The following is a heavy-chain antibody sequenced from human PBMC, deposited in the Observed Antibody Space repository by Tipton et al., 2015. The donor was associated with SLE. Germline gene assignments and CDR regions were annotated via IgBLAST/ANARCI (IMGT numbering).Heavy chain of an antibody. V-gene: IGHV4-59*11. Sequence: GLVKPSETLSVTCTVSGDSTGSHYWNWIRQSPGKGLEWLGFIFYSGSTKSNPSLDSRLTISLDTSDNRFSRIVNSVTSADTAVYYCAKYDWNSFQHWGQGVLVTVSS. CDR3: AKYDWNSFQH. CDR2: IFYSGST. CDR1: GDSTGSHY. J-gene: IGHJ1*01. D-gene: IGHD1-20*01.